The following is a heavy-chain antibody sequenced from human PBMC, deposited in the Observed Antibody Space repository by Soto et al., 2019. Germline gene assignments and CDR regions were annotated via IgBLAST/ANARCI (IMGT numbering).Heavy chain of an antibody. CDR3: ARVVLVGDTPDYFDH. CDR2: LYSGGTT. Sequence: EVQLVESGGSFIQPGGSLRLSCAVSGFSVSRNFMSWIRQAPGKGLEWVSILYSGGTTYYTGSVEGRFTMSGDDSKNTVYLQMKSLRVEDTATYFCARVVLVGDTPDYFDHWGQGSLVTVSS. V-gene: IGHV3-53*01. J-gene: IGHJ4*01. CDR1: GFSVSRNF. D-gene: IGHD1-26*01.